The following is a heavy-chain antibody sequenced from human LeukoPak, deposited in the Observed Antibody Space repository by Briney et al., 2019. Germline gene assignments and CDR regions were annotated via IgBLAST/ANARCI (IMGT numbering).Heavy chain of an antibody. CDR1: GGSFSNYY. CDR2: INNSGRI. Sequence: SETLSLTCAVYGGSFSNYYWSWIRQPPGKGLEWIGEINNSGRINYNPSLMSRVTVSVDTSKNQFSLRLTSVTATDTAVYYCARRWNYGRNYYIDVWGNGATVSVSS. J-gene: IGHJ6*03. D-gene: IGHD1-7*01. CDR3: ARRWNYGRNYYIDV. V-gene: IGHV4-34*01.